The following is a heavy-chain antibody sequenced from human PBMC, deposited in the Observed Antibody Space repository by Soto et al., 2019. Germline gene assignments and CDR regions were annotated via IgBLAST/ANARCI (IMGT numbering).Heavy chain of an antibody. D-gene: IGHD3-3*01. Sequence: PRGSLKISCKGSGYSFTSYWIGCVRQMPGKGLEWMGIIYPGDSDTRYSPSFQGQVTISADKSISTAYLQWSSLKASDTAMYYCATFNEYYDFWSGPKNWFDPWGQGTLVTVSS. CDR2: IYPGDSDT. CDR3: ATFNEYYDFWSGPKNWFDP. J-gene: IGHJ5*02. V-gene: IGHV5-51*01. CDR1: GYSFTSYW.